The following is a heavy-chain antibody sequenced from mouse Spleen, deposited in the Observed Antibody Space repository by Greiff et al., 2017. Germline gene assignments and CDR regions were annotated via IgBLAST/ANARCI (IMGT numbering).Heavy chain of an antibody. CDR3: AREVLRSAWFAY. CDR2: ISSGGGNT. Sequence: EVKLVESGGGLVKPGGSLKLSCAASGFTFSSYTMSWVRQTPAKRLEWVATISSGGGNTYYPDSVKGRFTISRDNARNILYLQMSSLRSEDTAMYYCAREVLRSAWFAYWGQGTLVTVSA. J-gene: IGHJ3*01. CDR1: GFTFSSYT. D-gene: IGHD1-1*01. V-gene: IGHV5-9*04.